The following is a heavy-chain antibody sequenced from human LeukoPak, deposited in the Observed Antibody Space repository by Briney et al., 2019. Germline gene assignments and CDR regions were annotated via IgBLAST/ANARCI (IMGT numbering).Heavy chain of an antibody. V-gene: IGHV3-74*01. J-gene: IGHJ4*02. Sequence: GGSLRLSCAASGFTFSSYWMHWVRQAPGKGLVWVSRINSDGSSTSYADSVKGRFTISRDNFKNTLYLHMSSLRAEDTALYYCAKDGRSARLGYYFDYWGQGTLVTVSS. CDR3: AKDGRSARLGYYFDY. D-gene: IGHD2-15*01. CDR1: GFTFSSYW. CDR2: INSDGSST.